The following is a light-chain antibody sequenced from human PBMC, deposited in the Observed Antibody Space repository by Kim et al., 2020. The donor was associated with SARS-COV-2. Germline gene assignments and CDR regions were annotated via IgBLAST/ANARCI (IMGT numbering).Light chain of an antibody. CDR2: GAS. CDR3: QKYNHGPET. CDR1: QSVSTL. J-gene: IGKJ2*01. Sequence: EVMMTQSPATLSVSPGERATLSCRAGQSVSTLLAWYQQKSGQPPRLLIYGASTRATGVPARFSGSGSGTEFTLTISSLQSEDVAVYYGQKYNHGPETLGQGTKLEI. V-gene: IGKV3-15*01.